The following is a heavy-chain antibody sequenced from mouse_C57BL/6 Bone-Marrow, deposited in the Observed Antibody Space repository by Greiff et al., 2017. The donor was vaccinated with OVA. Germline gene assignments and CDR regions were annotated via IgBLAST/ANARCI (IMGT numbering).Heavy chain of an antibody. V-gene: IGHV5-12*01. Sequence: EVKLVESGGGLVQPGGSLKLSCAASGFTFSDYYMYWVRQTPEKRLEWVAYISNGGGSTYYPDTVKGRFPISRDNAKNTLYLQRSRLKSEDTAMYYCASPRGDYWGQGTSVTVSS. CDR2: ISNGGGST. J-gene: IGHJ4*01. CDR3: ASPRGDY. CDR1: GFTFSDYY.